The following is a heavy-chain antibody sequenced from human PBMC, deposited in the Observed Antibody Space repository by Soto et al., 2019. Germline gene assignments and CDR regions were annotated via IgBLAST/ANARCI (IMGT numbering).Heavy chain of an antibody. CDR1: GYSFAGYW. V-gene: IGHV5-10-1*01. Sequence: GESLTISCKGSGYSFAGYWITWVLQKPGKGLEWMGRIDPSDSQTYYSPSFRGHVTISVTKSITTVFLQWSSLRASDTAMYYCARQIYDSDTGPNFQYYFDSWGQGTPVTVSS. D-gene: IGHD3-22*01. CDR3: ARQIYDSDTGPNFQYYFDS. CDR2: IDPSDSQT. J-gene: IGHJ4*02.